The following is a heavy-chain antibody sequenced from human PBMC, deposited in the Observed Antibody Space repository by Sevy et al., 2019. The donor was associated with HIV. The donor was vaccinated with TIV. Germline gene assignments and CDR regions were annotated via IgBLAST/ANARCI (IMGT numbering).Heavy chain of an antibody. V-gene: IGHV3-23*01. CDR3: AREGCTKPHDY. CDR1: GFTFSKYS. CDR2: FSFGCGKI. D-gene: IGHD2-8*01. J-gene: IGHJ4*02. Sequence: GSLRLSFAASGFTFSKYSMSWIRQTPGKGLEWVSTFSFGCGKINYADSVKGRFTISRDDSRNTFYLQMNSLRAEDTAIYYCAREGCTKPHDYWGQGTVVTVSS.